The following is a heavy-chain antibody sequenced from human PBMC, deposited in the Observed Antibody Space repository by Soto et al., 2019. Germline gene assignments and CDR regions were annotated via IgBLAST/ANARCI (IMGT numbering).Heavy chain of an antibody. J-gene: IGHJ4*02. Sequence: ASVKVSCKASGGTFSSYAISWVRQAPGQGLEWMGGIVPIFGTANYAQKFQGRVTITADESTSTAYMELSNLRSEDTAVYYCARNRRQAGTRVVAADIDYWGQGTLVTVSS. V-gene: IGHV1-69*13. CDR1: GGTFSSYA. CDR2: IVPIFGTA. CDR3: ARNRRQAGTRVVAADIDY. D-gene: IGHD2-15*01.